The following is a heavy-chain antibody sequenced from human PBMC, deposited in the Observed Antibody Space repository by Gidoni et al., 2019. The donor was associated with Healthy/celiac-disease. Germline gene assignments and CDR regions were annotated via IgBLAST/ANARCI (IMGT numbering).Heavy chain of an antibody. CDR2: IKQDGSEK. CDR1: GFTFSRYW. D-gene: IGHD6-6*01. Sequence: EVQLVASGGGLVQPGGSLRLSCAASGFTFSRYWMSWVRQAPGKGLEWVANIKQDGSEKYYVDSVKGRFTISRDNAKNSLYLQMNSLRAEDTAVYYCAREGSSSLISAFDIWGQGTMVTVSS. J-gene: IGHJ3*02. CDR3: AREGSSSLISAFDI. V-gene: IGHV3-7*03.